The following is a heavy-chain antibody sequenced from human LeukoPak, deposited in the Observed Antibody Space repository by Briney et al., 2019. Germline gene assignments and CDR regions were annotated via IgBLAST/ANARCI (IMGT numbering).Heavy chain of an antibody. V-gene: IGHV4-61*08. J-gene: IGHJ2*01. D-gene: IGHD2-2*01. CDR1: GGSVSSGGYY. CDR3: ARGQYHLLYWYFDL. Sequence: TPSETLSLTCNVSGGSVSSGGYYWSWVRQHPGKGLEWIGYIYSSGSTNYNPSLKSRVTMSVDTSKNQFSLKLSSVTAADTAVYYCARGQYHLLYWYFDLWGRGTLVTVSS. CDR2: IYSSGST.